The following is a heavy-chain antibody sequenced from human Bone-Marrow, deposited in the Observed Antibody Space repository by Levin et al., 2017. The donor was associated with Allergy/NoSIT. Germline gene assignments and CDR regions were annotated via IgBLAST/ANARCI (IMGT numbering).Heavy chain of an antibody. Sequence: PGGSLRLSCAASGFTFSNAWMSWVRQAPGKGLEWVGRIKSKTDGGTTDYAAPVKGRFTISRDDSKNTLYLQMNSLKTEDTAVYYCTTVGVVGPTTKYYYCDYMDVWGKGTTVTVSS. CDR2: IKSKTDGGTT. J-gene: IGHJ6*03. CDR3: TTVGVVGPTTKYYYCDYMDV. D-gene: IGHD2-21*01. V-gene: IGHV3-15*01. CDR1: GFTFSNAW.